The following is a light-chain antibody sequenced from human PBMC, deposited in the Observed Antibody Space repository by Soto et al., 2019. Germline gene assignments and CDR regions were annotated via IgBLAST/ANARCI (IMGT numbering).Light chain of an antibody. V-gene: IGKV1-39*01. Sequence: DIQMTQSPSSLSASVGDRVTITCRASQSVSGSLSWYQQKPGKAPNLLIYAASSLQSGVPSRFSGSGSGTDFTLTISTLQPEDFATYYCQQSYRRPRTFGQGTKVEVQ. J-gene: IGKJ1*01. CDR3: QQSYRRPRT. CDR2: AAS. CDR1: QSVSGS.